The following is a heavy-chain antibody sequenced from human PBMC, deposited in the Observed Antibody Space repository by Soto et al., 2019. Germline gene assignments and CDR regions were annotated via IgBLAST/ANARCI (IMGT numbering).Heavy chain of an antibody. CDR3: ARLWTGTTGIDY. CDR1: GGTFSSYA. D-gene: IGHD1-7*01. CDR2: IIAIFGTA. J-gene: IGHJ4*02. Sequence: QVQLVQSGAEVKKTGSSVKVSCKASGGTFSSYAISWVRQAPGQGLEWMGGIIAIFGTANYAEKFQGRVTITADESTSTAYMELSSLRSEDTAVYYCARLWTGTTGIDYWGQGTLVTVSS. V-gene: IGHV1-69*01.